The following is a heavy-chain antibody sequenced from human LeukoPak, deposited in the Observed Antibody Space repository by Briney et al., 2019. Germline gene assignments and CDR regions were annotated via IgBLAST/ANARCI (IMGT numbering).Heavy chain of an antibody. J-gene: IGHJ4*02. V-gene: IGHV3-30*18. D-gene: IGHD2-21*02. CDR2: ISYDGSNQ. CDR3: AKEVTSLDD. Sequence: GGSLRLSCAASGFTFSSYGMHWVRQAPGKGLEWVALISYDGSNQYYADSVKGRFTVSRDNSKNTLSMQMNSLRVEDTAVYYCAKEVTSLDDWGQRALHTVSS. CDR1: GFTFSSYG.